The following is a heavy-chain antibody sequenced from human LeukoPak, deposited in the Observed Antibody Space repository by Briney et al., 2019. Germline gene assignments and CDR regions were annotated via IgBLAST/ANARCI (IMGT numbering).Heavy chain of an antibody. CDR3: ARDGGSSGNGAYYMDV. CDR2: IYYSGST. CDR1: GGSISSSSYY. Sequence: PSETLSLTCTVSGGSISSSSYYWGWIRQPPGKGLERIGSIYYSGSTYYNPSLKSRVTISVDTSKNQFSLKLSSVTAADTAVYYCARDGGSSGNGAYYMDVWGKGTTVTVSS. V-gene: IGHV4-39*07. D-gene: IGHD2-15*01. J-gene: IGHJ6*03.